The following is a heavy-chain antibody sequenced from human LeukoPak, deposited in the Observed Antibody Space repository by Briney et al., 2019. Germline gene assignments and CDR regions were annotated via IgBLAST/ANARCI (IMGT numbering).Heavy chain of an antibody. D-gene: IGHD4-17*01. CDR3: TKAPGVTTGWFDP. CDR2: ISWNTNSV. CDR1: GFRFADFA. J-gene: IGHJ5*02. Sequence: GGSLGLSCAASGFRFADFAMHWVRQAPGKGLEWVSGISWNTNSVGYADSVEGRFTISRDNAKNSLYLQMDSLRVEDTALYYCTKAPGVTTGWFDPWGQGTLVTVSS. V-gene: IGHV3-9*01.